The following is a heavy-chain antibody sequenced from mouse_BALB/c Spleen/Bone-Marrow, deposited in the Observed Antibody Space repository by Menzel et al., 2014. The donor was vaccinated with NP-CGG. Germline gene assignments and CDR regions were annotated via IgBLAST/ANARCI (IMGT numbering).Heavy chain of an antibody. CDR2: IDPYYGGT. J-gene: IGHJ3*01. CDR1: GYSFAGYN. CDR3: ASTMITPFAY. V-gene: IGHV1-39*01. D-gene: IGHD2-4*01. Sequence: LVESGPELEKPGASVKISCKASGYSFAGYNMNWVKQSSGKSLEWIGNIDPYYGGTSYNQKFKGKATLTVDKSSSTAYMQLKSLTSEDSAVYYCASTMITPFAYWGQGTLVTVSA.